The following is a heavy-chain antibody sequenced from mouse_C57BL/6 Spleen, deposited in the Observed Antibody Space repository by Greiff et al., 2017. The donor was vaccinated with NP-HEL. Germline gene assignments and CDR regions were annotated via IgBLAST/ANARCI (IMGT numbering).Heavy chain of an antibody. J-gene: IGHJ3*01. CDR3: AVIYYDYDSWFAY. V-gene: IGHV1-52*01. D-gene: IGHD2-4*01. Sequence: QVQLQQSGAELVRPGSSVKLSCKASGYTFTSYWMHWVKQRPIQGLEWIGNIDPSDSETHYNQKFKDKATLTVDKSSSTAYIQLSSLTSEDSAVYYCAVIYYDYDSWFAYWGQGTLVTVSA. CDR2: IDPSDSET. CDR1: GYTFTSYW.